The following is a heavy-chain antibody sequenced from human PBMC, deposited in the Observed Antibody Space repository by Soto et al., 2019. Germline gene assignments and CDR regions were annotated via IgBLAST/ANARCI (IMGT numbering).Heavy chain of an antibody. V-gene: IGHV4-59*01. J-gene: IGHJ3*02. CDR2: IYYSGST. CDR1: GGSISSYY. Sequence: SETLSLTCTVSGGSISSYYWSWIRQPPGKGLEWIGYIYYSGSTNYNPSLKSRVTISVDTSKNQFSLKLSSVTAADTAAYYCARMVFKRGQYQLLPSAAFDIWGQGTMVTVSS. CDR3: ARMVFKRGQYQLLPSAAFDI. D-gene: IGHD2-2*01.